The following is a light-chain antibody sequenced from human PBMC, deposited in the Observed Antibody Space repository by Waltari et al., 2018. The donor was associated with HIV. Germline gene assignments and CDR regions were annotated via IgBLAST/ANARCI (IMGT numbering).Light chain of an antibody. V-gene: IGKV1-5*03. J-gene: IGKJ3*01. CDR2: RAS. CDR3: QQYSVDFYT. Sequence: DIRMTQSPSTLSASVGDRVPITCRASQNICGWLAWYQQRPGKAPRLLIHRASNLEFGVSPRFSGGGSGTEFSLTIAGLQPDDFATYYCQQYSVDFYTFGQGTKV. CDR1: QNICGW.